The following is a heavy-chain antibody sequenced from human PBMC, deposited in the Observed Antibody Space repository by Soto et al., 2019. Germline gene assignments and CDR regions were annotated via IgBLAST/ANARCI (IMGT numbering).Heavy chain of an antibody. V-gene: IGHV3-48*02. J-gene: IGHJ4*02. D-gene: IGHD3-16*01. CDR2: ITGSSSTI. Sequence: GGSLRLSCVTSGFTFSPLSMIWVRQAPGKGLEWISYITGSSSTIYYADSVRGRFTVSRDNAKNSVFLQMNSLRDEDTAVYFCARVRGPSLMTWYFDFWGQGTLVTVSS. CDR1: GFTFSPLS. CDR3: ARVRGPSLMTWYFDF.